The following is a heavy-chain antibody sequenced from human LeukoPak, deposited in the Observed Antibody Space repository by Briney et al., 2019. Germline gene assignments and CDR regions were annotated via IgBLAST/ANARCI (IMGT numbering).Heavy chain of an antibody. CDR3: ARDPPGIVVVVADGHFDY. CDR2: INHSGST. D-gene: IGHD2-15*01. J-gene: IGHJ4*02. Sequence: SETLSLTCAVYGGSFSGYYWSWIRQPPGKGLEWIGEINHSGSTNYNPSLKSRVTISVDTSKNQFSLKLSSVTAADTAVYYCARDPPGIVVVVADGHFDYWGQGTLVTVSS. V-gene: IGHV4-34*01. CDR1: GGSFSGYY.